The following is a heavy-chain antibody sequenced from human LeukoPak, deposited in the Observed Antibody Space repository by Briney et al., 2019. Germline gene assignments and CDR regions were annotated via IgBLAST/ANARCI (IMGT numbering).Heavy chain of an antibody. CDR1: GGSISSYY. CDR2: IYTSGST. V-gene: IGHV4-4*07. J-gene: IGHJ5*02. D-gene: IGHD6-13*01. Sequence: SETLSLTCTVSGGSISSYYWSWIRQPAGKGLEWIGRIYTSGSTNYNPSLKSRVTMSVDTSKNQFSLKLSSVTAADTAVYYCARGQTAAAGTFWFDPRGQGTLVTVSS. CDR3: ARGQTAAAGTFWFDP.